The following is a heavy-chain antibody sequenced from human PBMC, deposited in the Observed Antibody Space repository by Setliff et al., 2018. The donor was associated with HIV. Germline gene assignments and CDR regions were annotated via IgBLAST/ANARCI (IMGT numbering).Heavy chain of an antibody. CDR3: VRVFYDATDYYAPLFDY. Sequence: SETLSLTCSVSGGSISGHYWGWVRQPPGKGLEWIGYMFSSGGAQYNSSLQSRVSMSADTSKNQFSLRLTSVTVADTAVYFCVRVFYDATDYYAPLFDYWGQGTLVTVSS. J-gene: IGHJ4*02. V-gene: IGHV4-59*11. CDR1: GGSISGHY. CDR2: MFSSGGA. D-gene: IGHD3-22*01.